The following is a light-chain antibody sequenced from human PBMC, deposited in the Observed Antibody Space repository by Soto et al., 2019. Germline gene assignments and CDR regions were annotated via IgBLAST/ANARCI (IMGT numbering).Light chain of an antibody. V-gene: IGKV1-27*01. CDR1: QGIIDY. J-gene: IGKJ1*01. Sequence: DIQMTQSPSSLSASVGDTVTITCRASQGIIDYLAWYQQRPGKVPNLLIYAASTLQTGVPSRFSGSGAGTDFTLTISSLQPEDVGTYYCHKYDSAPQTFGPGTKVEIK. CDR3: HKYDSAPQT. CDR2: AAS.